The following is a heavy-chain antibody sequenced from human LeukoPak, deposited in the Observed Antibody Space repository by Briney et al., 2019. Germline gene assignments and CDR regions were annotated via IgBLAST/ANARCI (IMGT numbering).Heavy chain of an antibody. CDR2: TNPDGSSA. D-gene: IGHD4-23*01. J-gene: IGHJ4*02. Sequence: SGGSLRLSCAASGFTFSRYWMHWVRHAPGKGRVWVSRTNPDGSSASYAASVKGRFTISRDNAKNTLYLQMNSLRAEDTAVYYCARVGGGNSGFAYWGQGTLVTVSS. CDR3: ARVGGGNSGFAY. CDR1: GFTFSRYW. V-gene: IGHV3-74*01.